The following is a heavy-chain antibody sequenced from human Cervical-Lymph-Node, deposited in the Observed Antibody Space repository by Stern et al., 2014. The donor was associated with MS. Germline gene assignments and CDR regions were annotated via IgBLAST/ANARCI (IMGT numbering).Heavy chain of an antibody. CDR3: ASAHPATRRGYKGMNV. CDR1: GGTFRNFA. Sequence: VQLVESGSVVRKPGSSVNVSCKASGGTFRNFAVNWVRQAPGQGLEGVGGIIPVFGTPTYAQNFQGRVTIISDESTSTVYVELSSLTTEDTAIYFCASAHPATRRGYKGMNVWGQGTTIAVSS. CDR2: IIPVFGTP. J-gene: IGHJ6*02. V-gene: IGHV1-69*01. D-gene: IGHD2-2*01.